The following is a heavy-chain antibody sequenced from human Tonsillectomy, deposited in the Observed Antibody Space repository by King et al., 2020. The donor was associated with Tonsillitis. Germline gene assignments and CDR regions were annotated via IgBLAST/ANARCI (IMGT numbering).Heavy chain of an antibody. Sequence: VQLVESGGGVVQPGRSLRLSCAASGFTFSIYPMHWVRQAPGKGLEWVAFISYDGSNKYFADSVKGRFTISRDNSKNTVFLQMNSLRAEDTAVYYCARDTVGYCSGSSCAAFDFWGQGTLVTVSS. J-gene: IGHJ4*02. CDR2: ISYDGSNK. V-gene: IGHV3-30-3*01. D-gene: IGHD2-15*01. CDR3: ARDTVGYCSGSSCAAFDF. CDR1: GFTFSIYP.